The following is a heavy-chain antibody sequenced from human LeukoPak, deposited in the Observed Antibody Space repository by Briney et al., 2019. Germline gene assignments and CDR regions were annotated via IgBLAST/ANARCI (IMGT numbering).Heavy chain of an antibody. V-gene: IGHV4-39*01. Sequence: SEALSLTCTVSGGSISSSSYYWGWIRQPPGKGLEWIGSIYYSGSTYYNPSLKSRVTISVDTSKNQFSLKLSSVTAADTAVYYCARNGVGYYYDSSGYLRVAGDDKSFHYWGQGTLVTVSS. CDR3: ARNGVGYYYDSSGYLRVAGDDKSFHY. CDR1: GGSISSSSYY. CDR2: IYYSGST. J-gene: IGHJ4*02. D-gene: IGHD3-22*01.